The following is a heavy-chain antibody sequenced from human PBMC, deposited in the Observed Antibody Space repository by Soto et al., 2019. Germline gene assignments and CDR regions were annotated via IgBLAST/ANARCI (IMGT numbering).Heavy chain of an antibody. CDR1: GGSLSNYF. V-gene: IGHV4-59*01. CDR2: IYSSGTT. CDR3: VRTFPPAPRVVLSHNWFVP. J-gene: IGHJ5*02. D-gene: IGHD2-2*01. Sequence: SETLSLTCTVSGGSLSNYFWSWIRQPPGKGLEWIGYIYSSGTTDYNPSLKSRVTISIDTSKNQISLKLSSVTAADTAAYFCVRTFPPAPRVVLSHNWFVPWGPGTLVTVSS.